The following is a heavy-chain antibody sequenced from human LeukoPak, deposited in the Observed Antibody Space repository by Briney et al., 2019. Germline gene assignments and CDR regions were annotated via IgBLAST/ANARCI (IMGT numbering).Heavy chain of an antibody. J-gene: IGHJ3*02. CDR2: IWYDGSNK. D-gene: IGHD2-2*01. Sequence: GRSLRLSCAASGFTFSSYGMHWVRQAPGKGLEWVAVIWYDGSNKYYADSVKGRFTISRDNSKNTLYLQMNSLRAEDTAVYYCARPSTQGALDIWGQGTMVTVSS. CDR1: GFTFSSYG. V-gene: IGHV3-33*01. CDR3: ARPSTQGALDI.